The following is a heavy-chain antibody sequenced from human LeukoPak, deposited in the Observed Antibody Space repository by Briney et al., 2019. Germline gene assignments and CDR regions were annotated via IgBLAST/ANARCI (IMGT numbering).Heavy chain of an antibody. V-gene: IGHV3-23*01. CDR2: ISGSGGST. Sequence: GGSLRLSRAASGFTFSSYVMSWVRQAPGKGLEWVSAISGSGGSTYYADSVKGRFTISRDNSKNSLYLQMNSLRAEDTAVYYCAKGSNGYSNFDYWGQGTLVTVSS. J-gene: IGHJ4*02. CDR1: GFTFSSYV. CDR3: AKGSNGYSNFDY. D-gene: IGHD5-24*01.